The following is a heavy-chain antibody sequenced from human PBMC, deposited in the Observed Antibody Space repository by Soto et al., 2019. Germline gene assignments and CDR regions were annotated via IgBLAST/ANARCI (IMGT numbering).Heavy chain of an antibody. CDR1: GFTFGTTD. J-gene: IGHJ5*02. CDR3: VKNSGWFNT. V-gene: IGHV3-23*01. CDR2: IDGSGGIT. Sequence: PGGSLRLSXAASGFTFGTTDMSWVRQAPGEGLEWVSTIDGSGGITYYADSVKGRFTISRDNSRNTVYLQMNSLRGDDTALYYCVKNSGWFNTWGQGALVTSPQ. D-gene: IGHD3-10*01.